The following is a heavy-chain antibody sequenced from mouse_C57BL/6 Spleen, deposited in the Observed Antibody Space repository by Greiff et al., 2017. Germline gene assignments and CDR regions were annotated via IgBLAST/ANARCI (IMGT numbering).Heavy chain of an antibody. CDR1: GFTFSSYA. CDR3: TRGRLLGAMDY. J-gene: IGHJ4*01. CDR2: ISSGGDYI. V-gene: IGHV5-9-1*02. Sequence: EVQGVESGEGLVKPGGSLKLSCAASGFTFSSYAMSWVRQTPEKSLEWVAYISSGGDYIYYADTVKGRFTISRDNARNTLYLQMSSLKSEDTAMYYCTRGRLLGAMDYWGQGTSVTVSS.